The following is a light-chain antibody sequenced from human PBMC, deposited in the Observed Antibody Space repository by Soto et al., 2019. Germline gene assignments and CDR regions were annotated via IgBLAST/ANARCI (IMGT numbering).Light chain of an antibody. J-gene: IGKJ5*01. CDR3: PQYGSSPIT. V-gene: IGKV3D-20*01. CDR2: DAS. CDR1: QSVSSSY. Sequence: EILLTQSPATLSLSPGERATLSCGASQSVSSSYVAWYQHRPGLAPRLLIHDASSRETGIPDRFSCTKAGTDCTRTIRRLEPEDSSVDYCPQYGSSPITFCQGTRLEIK.